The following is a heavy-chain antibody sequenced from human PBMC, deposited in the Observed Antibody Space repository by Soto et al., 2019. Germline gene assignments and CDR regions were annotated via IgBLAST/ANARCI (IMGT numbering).Heavy chain of an antibody. CDR1: GGTFSSYT. D-gene: IGHD6-6*01. Sequence: SVKVSCKASGGTFSSYTISWVRQAPGQGLEWMGRIIPILGIANYAQKFQGRVTITADKSTSTAYMELSSLRSEDTAVYYCARDSRSSSSPWFDPWGQGTLVTVSS. CDR2: IIPILGIA. CDR3: ARDSRSSSSPWFDP. J-gene: IGHJ5*02. V-gene: IGHV1-69*04.